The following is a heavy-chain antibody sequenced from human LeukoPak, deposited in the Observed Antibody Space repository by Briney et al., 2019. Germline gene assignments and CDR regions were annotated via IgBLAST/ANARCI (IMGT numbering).Heavy chain of an antibody. CDR3: ARVGYNWNLWFDT. Sequence: PSETLSLTCAVSGGSISSGGYSWSWIRQPAGKGLEWIGRIYSSRSIYNPSLKSRVTISVDASKNQFFLKVNSVTAADTAIYYCARVGYNWNLWFDTWGQGTKVTVSS. V-gene: IGHV4-61*02. CDR2: IYSSRS. CDR1: GGSISSGGYS. D-gene: IGHD1-7*01. J-gene: IGHJ3*02.